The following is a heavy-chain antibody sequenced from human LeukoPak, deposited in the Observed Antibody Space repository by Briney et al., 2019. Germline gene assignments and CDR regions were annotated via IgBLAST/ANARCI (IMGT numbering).Heavy chain of an antibody. V-gene: IGHV3-23*01. CDR1: GFTFSSSA. CDR2: ISASGGST. CDR3: AKDLSGNDY. Sequence: GGSLRLSCAASGFTFSSSAMTWVRKAPGKGLEWVSAISASGGSTYYADSVKGRFTISRDNSKNTLYLQMNTLRAEHTAVYYFAKDLSGNDYWGQGTLVTVSS. J-gene: IGHJ4*02.